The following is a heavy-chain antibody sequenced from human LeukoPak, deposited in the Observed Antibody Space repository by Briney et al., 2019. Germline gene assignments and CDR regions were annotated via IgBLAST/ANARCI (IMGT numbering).Heavy chain of an antibody. Sequence: TGGSLRLSCAASGFTFSSYWMSWVRQAPGKGLEWVANIKQDGSGKYYVDSVKGRFTISRDNAKNSLYLQMNSLRAEDTAVYYCARAGGTYYGIAFDIWGQGTMVTVSS. CDR2: IKQDGSGK. D-gene: IGHD1-26*01. V-gene: IGHV3-7*01. CDR3: ARAGGTYYGIAFDI. CDR1: GFTFSSYW. J-gene: IGHJ3*02.